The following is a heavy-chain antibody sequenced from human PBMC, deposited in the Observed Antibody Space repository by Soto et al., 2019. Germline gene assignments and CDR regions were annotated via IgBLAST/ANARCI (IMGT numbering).Heavy chain of an antibody. CDR1: GFIFSEST. Sequence: GGSLRLSCSASGFIFSESTIYWVRQVPGKGLEAISAVSTSGRSTYYADSVKDRFTISRDNSKNTLFLQMGSLRPEDTAIYYCVKQAHGLDGVAFDYWGQGTQVTSPQ. V-gene: IGHV3-64D*06. J-gene: IGHJ4*02. CDR3: VKQAHGLDGVAFDY. CDR2: VSTSGRST. D-gene: IGHD2-15*01.